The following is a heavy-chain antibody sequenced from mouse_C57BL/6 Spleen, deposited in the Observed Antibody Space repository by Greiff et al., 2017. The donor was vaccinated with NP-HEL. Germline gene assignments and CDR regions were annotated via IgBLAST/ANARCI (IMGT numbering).Heavy chain of an antibody. V-gene: IGHV1-52*01. J-gene: IGHJ1*03. CDR2: IDPSDSET. CDR1: GYTFTSYW. Sequence: VQLQQSGAELVRPGSSVKLSCKASGYTFTSYWMHWVKQRPIQGLEWIGNIDPSDSETHYNQKFKDKATLTVDKSSSTAYMQLSSLTSEDSAVYYCARVPLTGDGWYFDVWGTGTTVTVSS. D-gene: IGHD4-1*01. CDR3: ARVPLTGDGWYFDV.